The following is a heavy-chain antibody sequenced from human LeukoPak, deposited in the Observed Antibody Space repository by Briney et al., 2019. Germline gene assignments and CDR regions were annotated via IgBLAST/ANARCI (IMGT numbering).Heavy chain of an antibody. V-gene: IGHV3-11*06. CDR3: ATLGCSGGSCLEDY. Sequence: PGGSLRLSCAASGFTFSDYYMSWIRQAPGKGLEWVSYISSSSSYTNYAASVKGRFTISRDNAKNSLYLQMNSLRAEDTAVYYCATLGCSGGSCLEDYWGQGTLVTVSS. CDR1: GFTFSDYY. J-gene: IGHJ4*02. D-gene: IGHD2-15*01. CDR2: ISSSSSYT.